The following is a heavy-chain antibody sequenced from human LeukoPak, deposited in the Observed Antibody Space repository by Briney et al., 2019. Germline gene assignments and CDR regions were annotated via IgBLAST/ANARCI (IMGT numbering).Heavy chain of an antibody. D-gene: IGHD6-13*01. CDR1: GFTFSSYG. CDR2: IWYDGSNK. V-gene: IGHV3-33*01. J-gene: IGHJ4*02. CDR3: ARDGFISSWYAELGSFDY. Sequence: GGSLRLSCAASGFTFSSYGMHWVRQAPGKGLEWVAVIWYDGSNKYYADSVKGRFTISRDNSKNTLYLQMNSLRAEDTAVYYCARDGFISSWYAELGSFDYWGQGTLVTVSS.